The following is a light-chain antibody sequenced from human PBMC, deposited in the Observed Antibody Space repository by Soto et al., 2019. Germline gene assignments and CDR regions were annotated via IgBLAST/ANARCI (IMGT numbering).Light chain of an antibody. V-gene: IGKV1-39*01. Sequence: DIQMTQSPSSLSASVGDRVTITCRASQSISSYLNWYQQKPGKAPKLLIYAASSLQSGVLSRFSGCGSRTDFTLTISSLQPEDFATYYCQQSYSTPRTFGQGTKVEIK. CDR3: QQSYSTPRT. J-gene: IGKJ1*01. CDR1: QSISSY. CDR2: AAS.